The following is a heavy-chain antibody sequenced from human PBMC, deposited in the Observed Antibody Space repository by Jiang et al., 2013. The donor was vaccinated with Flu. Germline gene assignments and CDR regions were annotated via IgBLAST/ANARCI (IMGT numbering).Heavy chain of an antibody. CDR2: LKAKTDGGAA. Sequence: VQLVESGGGSVESGGSLRLVCAASGFSVTNAWMNWVRQAPGKGLQWVARLKAKTDGGAADYGAPVKGRFAISRDDSKNTLSLQMSNLKSEDTAVYYCATDYQLWGTDDAFNLVGPRDNGHRL. V-gene: IGHV3-15*07. D-gene: IGHD3-10*01. CDR3: ATDYQLWGTDDAFNL. CDR1: GFSVTNAW. J-gene: IGHJ3*01.